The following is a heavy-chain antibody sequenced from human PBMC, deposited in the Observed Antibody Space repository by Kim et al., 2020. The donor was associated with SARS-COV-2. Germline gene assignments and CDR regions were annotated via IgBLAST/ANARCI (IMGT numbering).Heavy chain of an antibody. CDR2: IPIFGTA. CDR3: ARDAL. J-gene: IGHJ4*02. V-gene: IGHV1-69*01. Sequence: IPIFGTANYAQEFQGRVTITADESTSTAYMGLSSLRTEDTAVYYCARDALWGQGTLVTVSS.